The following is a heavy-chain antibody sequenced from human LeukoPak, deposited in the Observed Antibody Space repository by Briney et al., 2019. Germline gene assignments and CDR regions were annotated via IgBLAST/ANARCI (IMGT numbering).Heavy chain of an antibody. D-gene: IGHD3-10*01. CDR3: ARKDYGSGTYYTDY. CDR1: GYKFTDYR. V-gene: IGHV1-2*02. J-gene: IGHJ4*02. Sequence: ASVKVSCKASGYKFTDYRIHWVRQAPGQGLEWMGWINPKSDDTNYAQKFQDRVTMTRDTSIRTAYMELSGLRSDDTAVYYCARKDYGSGTYYTDYWGQGTLVTVSS. CDR2: INPKSDDT.